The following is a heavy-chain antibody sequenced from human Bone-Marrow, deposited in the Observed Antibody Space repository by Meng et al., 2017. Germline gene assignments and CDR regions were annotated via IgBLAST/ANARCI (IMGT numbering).Heavy chain of an antibody. D-gene: IGHD3-10*01. CDR1: GFTFSDYY. CDR3: ARDHAWFGETYAMDV. V-gene: IGHV3-11*04. Sequence: GGSLRLSCAPSGFTFSDYYMNWFRQAPGKGLEWVSYISSSDDTIYYADSVRGRFTISRENAKTSLYLQMNSLRAEDTAVYYCARDHAWFGETYAMDVWGQGTTVTVSS. CDR2: ISSSDDTI. J-gene: IGHJ6*02.